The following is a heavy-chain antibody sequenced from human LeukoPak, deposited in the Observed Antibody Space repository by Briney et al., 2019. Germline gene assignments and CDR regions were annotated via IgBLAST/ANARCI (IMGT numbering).Heavy chain of an antibody. CDR1: GFTFSSYA. Sequence: GRSLRPSCAASGFTFSSYAMHWVRQAPGKGLEWVAVISYDGSNKYYADSVKGRFTISRDNSKNTLYLQMNSLRAEDTAVYYCARDYYDSSGYYKVSAFDIWGQGTMVTVSS. CDR3: ARDYYDSSGYYKVSAFDI. V-gene: IGHV3-30-3*01. J-gene: IGHJ3*02. CDR2: ISYDGSNK. D-gene: IGHD3-22*01.